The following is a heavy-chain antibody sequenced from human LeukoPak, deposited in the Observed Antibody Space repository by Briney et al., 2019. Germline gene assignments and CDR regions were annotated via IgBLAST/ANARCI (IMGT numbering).Heavy chain of an antibody. J-gene: IGHJ4*02. D-gene: IGHD3-3*01. Sequence: GGSLRLSCAASGFTFSSYWMSWVRQAPGKGLEWVANIKQDGSEKYYVDSVKGRFTISRDNAKNSLYLQMNSLRAEDTAVYYCARGYYDFWSGYIDYWGQGTLVTVSS. CDR2: IKQDGSEK. CDR1: GFTFSSYW. CDR3: ARGYYDFWSGYIDY. V-gene: IGHV3-7*03.